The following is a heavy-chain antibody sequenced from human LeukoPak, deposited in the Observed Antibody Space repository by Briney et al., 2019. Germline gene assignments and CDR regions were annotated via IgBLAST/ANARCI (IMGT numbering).Heavy chain of an antibody. V-gene: IGHV3-30*18. CDR2: ISYDGSNK. Sequence: GGSLRLSCAASGFTFSSYGMHWVRQAPGKGLEWVAVISYDGSNKYYADSVKGRFTISRDNSKNTLYLQMNSLRAEDTAVYYCAKDSSSGWYGGVDYWGQETLVTVSS. CDR3: AKDSSSGWYGGVDY. J-gene: IGHJ4*02. D-gene: IGHD6-19*01. CDR1: GFTFSSYG.